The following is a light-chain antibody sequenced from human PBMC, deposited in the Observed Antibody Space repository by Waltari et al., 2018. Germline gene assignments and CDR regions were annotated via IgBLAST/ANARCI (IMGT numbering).Light chain of an antibody. CDR1: GSNIGAGYD. CDR3: QSYDPSLSVV. J-gene: IGLJ2*01. V-gene: IGLV1-40*01. CDR2: GGN. Sequence: QSVLTQPPSVSGAPGQTVTISCTGSGSNIGAGYDVHWYQQRPGEAPKLLIYGGNTRPLGVPDRFSGSQSGTSASLAIRGLQAEDEADYYCQSYDPSLSVVFGGGTKLTVV.